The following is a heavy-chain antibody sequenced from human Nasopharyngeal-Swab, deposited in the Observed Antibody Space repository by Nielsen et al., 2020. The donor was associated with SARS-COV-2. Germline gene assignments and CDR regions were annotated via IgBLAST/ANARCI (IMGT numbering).Heavy chain of an antibody. D-gene: IGHD4-17*01. CDR3: AREPVGDYAFDY. J-gene: IGHJ4*02. CDR2: IWYDGSRK. CDR1: GFTFSSFW. V-gene: IGHV3-33*08. Sequence: GGSLRPSCVATGFTFSSFWMNWVRQPPGKGLGWVALIWYDGSRKYSADSVKGRFTISRDNSKNTLFLQLNSLGAEDTAVYYCAREPVGDYAFDYWGPGTLVTVSS.